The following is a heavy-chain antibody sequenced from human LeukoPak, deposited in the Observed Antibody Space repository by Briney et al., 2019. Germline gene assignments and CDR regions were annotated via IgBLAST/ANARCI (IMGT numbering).Heavy chain of an antibody. Sequence: ASVKVSCKASGYTFTGYYMHWVRQAPGQGLEWMGWINPNSGGTSYAQKFQGRVTMTRDTSTSTVYMGLSSLRSEDTAVYYCAREWGVLLWFGEPAMNWFDPWGQGTLVTVSS. D-gene: IGHD3-10*01. J-gene: IGHJ5*02. CDR3: AREWGVLLWFGEPAMNWFDP. CDR2: INPNSGGT. CDR1: GYTFTGYY. V-gene: IGHV1-2*02.